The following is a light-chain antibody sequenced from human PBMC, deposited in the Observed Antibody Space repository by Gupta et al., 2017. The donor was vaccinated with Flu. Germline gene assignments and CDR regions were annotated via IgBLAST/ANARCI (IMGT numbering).Light chain of an antibody. CDR1: QSVSNN. Sequence: EIVMTQSPATLSLSPGERATLTCRASQSVSNNLAWYQQKPGQAPRLLIYGASTRATGIPARFSGSGSGTDFTLTISSLQSEDFAVYYCQQYNNWPLTFGGGTKVEIK. CDR3: QQYNNWPLT. V-gene: IGKV3-15*01. CDR2: GAS. J-gene: IGKJ4*02.